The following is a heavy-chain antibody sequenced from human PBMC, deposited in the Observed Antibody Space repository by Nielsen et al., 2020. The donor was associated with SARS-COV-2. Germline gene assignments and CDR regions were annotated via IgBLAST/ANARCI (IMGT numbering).Heavy chain of an antibody. V-gene: IGHV4-4*02. J-gene: IGHJ4*02. CDR3: ARARDYDILTVDY. D-gene: IGHD3-9*01. CDR1: GGSISSSNW. Sequence: SGTLSLTCAVSGGSISSSNWWSWVRQPPGKGLEWIGSIYYSGSTNYNPSLKSRVTISVDTSKNQFSLKLSSVTAADTAVYYCARARDYDILTVDYWGQGTLVTVSS. CDR2: IYYSGST.